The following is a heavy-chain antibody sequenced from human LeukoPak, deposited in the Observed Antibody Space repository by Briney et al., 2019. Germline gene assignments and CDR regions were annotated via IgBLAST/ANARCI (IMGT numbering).Heavy chain of an antibody. V-gene: IGHV3-49*03. CDR3: SREWGNGNDLRPDS. D-gene: IGHD1-1*01. CDR1: GFTFREFA. Sequence: GGSLRLSCTSSGFTFREFAVSWLRQAPGKGLEWIGFIRSSIYGGTPKTAASVKGRFIFSRDDSKGVAYLRMNSLKTDDTAVYYCSREWGNGNDLRPDSWGQGTLVTVSS. CDR2: IRSSIYGGTP. J-gene: IGHJ4*02.